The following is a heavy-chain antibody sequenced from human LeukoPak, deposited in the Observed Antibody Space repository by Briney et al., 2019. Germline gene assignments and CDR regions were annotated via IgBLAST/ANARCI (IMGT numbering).Heavy chain of an antibody. V-gene: IGHV1-2*02. D-gene: IGHD5-18*01. CDR2: INPNSGGT. J-gene: IGHJ4*02. CDR3: ASQWIQLWSSFDY. CDR1: GYTFTGYY. Sequence: ASVKVSCRASGYTFTGYYMHWVRQAPGQGLEWMGWINPNSGGTNYAQKFQGRVTMTRDTSISTAYMELSRLRSDDTAVYYCASQWIQLWSSFDYWGQGTLVTVSS.